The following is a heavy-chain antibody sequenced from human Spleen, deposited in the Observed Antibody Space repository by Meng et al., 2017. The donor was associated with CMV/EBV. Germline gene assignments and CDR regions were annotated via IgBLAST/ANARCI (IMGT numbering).Heavy chain of an antibody. CDR1: GGLSRTSV. J-gene: IGHJ6*02. V-gene: IGHV1-69*10. CDR2: VIPMVGRT. Sequence: SVKVSCKVSGGLSRTSVISWVRQAPGQGLEWMGGVIPMVGRTNYGQKFQGRVTITADKSATTAHMELHSLRSEDTAVYYCAISRVLSTSTRRPPTYGMDVWGQGTTVTVSS. CDR3: AISRVLSTSTRRPPTYGMDV. D-gene: IGHD3-16*01.